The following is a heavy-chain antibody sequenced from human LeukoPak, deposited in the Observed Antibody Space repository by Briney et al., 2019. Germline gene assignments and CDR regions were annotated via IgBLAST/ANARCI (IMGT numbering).Heavy chain of an antibody. D-gene: IGHD3-10*01. CDR1: GYTFTGYY. J-gene: IGHJ4*02. V-gene: IGHV1-2*02. CDR3: ARGPSSGIDY. Sequence: GASVKVSCKASGYTFTGYYIHWVRQAPGQGLEWMGWANPNSGGTHCAQTFQGRVTMTRDTSISTVYMELSSLRSDDTAIYYCARGPSSGIDYWGQGTLVTVSS. CDR2: ANPNSGGT.